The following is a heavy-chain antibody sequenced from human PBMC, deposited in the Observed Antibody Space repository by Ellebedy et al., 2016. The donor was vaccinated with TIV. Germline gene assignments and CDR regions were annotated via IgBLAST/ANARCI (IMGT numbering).Heavy chain of an antibody. J-gene: IGHJ6*02. Sequence: SVKVSCXASGGTFSSYAISWVRQAPGQGLEWMGGIIPIFGTANYAQKFQGRVTITTDKSTSTAYMELSSLRSEDTAVYYCARTENYDFWSGSHYYYYGMDVWGQGTTVTVSS. CDR1: GGTFSSYA. CDR2: IIPIFGTA. CDR3: ARTENYDFWSGSHYYYYGMDV. D-gene: IGHD3-3*01. V-gene: IGHV1-69*05.